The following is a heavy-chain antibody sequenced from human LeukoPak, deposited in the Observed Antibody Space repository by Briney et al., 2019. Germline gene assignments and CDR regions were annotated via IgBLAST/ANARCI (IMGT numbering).Heavy chain of an antibody. V-gene: IGHV4-39*01. D-gene: IGHD3-10*01. CDR3: ARSVRGVISRSYFDY. CDR1: GGSISSDSYY. Sequence: SETLSLTCTVSGGSISSDSYYWGWIRQPPGRGLEWIGSIYYSGSTYYNPSLKSRVTISVDTSKNQFSLKLSSVTAADTAVYYCARSVRGVISRSYFDYWGQGTLVTVSS. J-gene: IGHJ4*02. CDR2: IYYSGST.